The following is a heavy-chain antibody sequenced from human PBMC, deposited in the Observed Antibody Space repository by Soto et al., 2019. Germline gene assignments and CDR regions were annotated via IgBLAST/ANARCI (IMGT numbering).Heavy chain of an antibody. V-gene: IGHV1-69*12. CDR2: IVHTFGTA. CDR1: GGTCSSYA. J-gene: IGHJ4*02. Sequence: QVQLVQSGAEVKKPGSSVKVSCKASGGTCSSYAISWVRQAPGQGIEWMGGIVHTFGTANYAQNFQGRTTITADESTGTAYIELSSLRSEDTAAYYCTISDWNYWGQGTLVTVSS. D-gene: IGHD2-21*01. CDR3: TISDWNY.